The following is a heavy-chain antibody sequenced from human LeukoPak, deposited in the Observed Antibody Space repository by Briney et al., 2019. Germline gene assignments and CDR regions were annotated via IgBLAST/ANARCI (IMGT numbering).Heavy chain of an antibody. CDR1: GYTFTGYY. Sequence: GASVKVSCKASGYTFTGYYMHWVRQAPGQGLEGRGWINPNSGGTNYAQKFQGRVTMTRDTSISTAYMELSRLRSDDTAVYYCARSVDCSSTSCYEYDYWGQGTLVTVSS. J-gene: IGHJ4*02. CDR3: ARSVDCSSTSCYEYDY. D-gene: IGHD2-2*01. CDR2: INPNSGGT. V-gene: IGHV1-2*02.